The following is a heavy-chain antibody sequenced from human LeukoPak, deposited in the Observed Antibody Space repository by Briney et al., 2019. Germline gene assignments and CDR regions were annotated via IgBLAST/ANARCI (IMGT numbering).Heavy chain of an antibody. J-gene: IGHJ5*02. V-gene: IGHV3-7*01. Sequence: PGGSLRLSCAASGFAVSSYWMSWVRQAPGKGPEWVANMNQDGGEIYYVDSVKDRFTISRDNAKNSLFLHMNSLRAEDTAVYYCARDDLGFDPWGQGTLVTVSS. CDR2: MNQDGGEI. CDR3: ARDDLGFDP. CDR1: GFAVSSYW.